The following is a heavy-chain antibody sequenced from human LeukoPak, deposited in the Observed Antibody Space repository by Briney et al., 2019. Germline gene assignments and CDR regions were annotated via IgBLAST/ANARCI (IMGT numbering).Heavy chain of an antibody. CDR2: IYYSGST. CDR1: GGSISSYY. Sequence: SETLSLTCTVSGGSISSYYWSWIRQPPGKGLEWIGDIYYSGSTNYNPSLKSRVTISVDTSKNQFSLKLSSVTAADTAVYYCARGHIYYDSSGYYYYYGMDVWGQGTTVTVSS. D-gene: IGHD3-22*01. V-gene: IGHV4-59*01. J-gene: IGHJ6*02. CDR3: ARGHIYYDSSGYYYYYGMDV.